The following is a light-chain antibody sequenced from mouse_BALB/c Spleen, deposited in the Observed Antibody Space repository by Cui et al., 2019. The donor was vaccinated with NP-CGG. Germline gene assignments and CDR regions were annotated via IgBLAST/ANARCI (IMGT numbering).Light chain of an antibody. J-gene: IGLJ1*01. CDR3: ALWYSNHWV. CDR1: TGAVTTTNY. Sequence: QAVVTQESALTTSPGETVTLTCRSSTGAVTTTNYANWVQEKPDHLFSGLIGGTNNRAPGVPGRFSGSLIGDKAALTITGTQTEDEAIYFCALWYSNHWVFGGGTKLTV. CDR2: GTN. V-gene: IGLV1*01.